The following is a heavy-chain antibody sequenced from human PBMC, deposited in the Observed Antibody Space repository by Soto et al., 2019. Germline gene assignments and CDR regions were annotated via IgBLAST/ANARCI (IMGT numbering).Heavy chain of an antibody. Sequence: GGSLRLSCAASGFTFSSYGMHWVRQAPGKGLEWVAVIWYDGSNKYYADSVKGRFTISRDNSKNTLYLQMNSLRAEDTAVYYCARDDSDGDHAPYYYYYYGMDVWGQGTTVTVSS. CDR2: IWYDGSNK. CDR3: ARDDSDGDHAPYYYYYYGMDV. CDR1: GFTFSSYG. J-gene: IGHJ6*02. V-gene: IGHV3-33*01. D-gene: IGHD4-17*01.